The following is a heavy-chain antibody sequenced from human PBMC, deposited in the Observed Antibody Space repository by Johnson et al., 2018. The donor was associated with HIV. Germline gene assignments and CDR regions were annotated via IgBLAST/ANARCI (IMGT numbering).Heavy chain of an antibody. Sequence: VQLVESGGGLVKPGGSLRLSCAASGFTFSHAWMTWVRQAPGKGLEWIGRIKSKTDGGTTEYAEPMKGRFTISRDDSKNTLYLQMNSLRAEDTAVYYCARDRGIAARPFRYAFDIWGQGTMVTVSS. D-gene: IGHD6-6*01. CDR2: IKSKTDGGTT. CDR3: ARDRGIAARPFRYAFDI. V-gene: IGHV3-15*01. CDR1: GFTFSHAW. J-gene: IGHJ3*02.